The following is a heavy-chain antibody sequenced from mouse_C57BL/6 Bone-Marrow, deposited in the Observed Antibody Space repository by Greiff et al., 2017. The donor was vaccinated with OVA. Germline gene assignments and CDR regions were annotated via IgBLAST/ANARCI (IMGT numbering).Heavy chain of an antibody. CDR3: TGYLSSFDY. CDR2: IDPETGGT. J-gene: IGHJ2*01. Sequence: QVQLQQSGAELVRPGASVTLSCKASGYTFTDYEMHWVKQTHVHGLEWIGAIDPETGGTDYNQKFKGQAILTADKAASTAYMELRSLTSEYSAVYYCTGYLSSFDYWGQGTTLTVSS. V-gene: IGHV1-15*01. D-gene: IGHD2-2*01. CDR1: GYTFTDYE.